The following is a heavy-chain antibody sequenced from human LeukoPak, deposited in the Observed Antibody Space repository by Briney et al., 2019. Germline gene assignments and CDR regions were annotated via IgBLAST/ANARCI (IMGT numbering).Heavy chain of an antibody. V-gene: IGHV3-53*01. D-gene: IGHD3-10*01. J-gene: IGHJ3*02. CDR1: GFIVSSNY. CDR3: ARGLGRELDGAFDI. Sequence: GGSLRLSCAASGFIVSSNYMSWVRQAPGEGLEWVSVIYSGGRTYYADSVKGRFTISRDNSRSTLYLQMNSLRAEDTAVYYCARGLGRELDGAFDIWGQGTMVTVSS. CDR2: IYSGGRT.